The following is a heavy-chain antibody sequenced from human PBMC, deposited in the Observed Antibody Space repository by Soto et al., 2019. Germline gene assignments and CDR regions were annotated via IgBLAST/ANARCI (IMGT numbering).Heavy chain of an antibody. D-gene: IGHD6-13*01. J-gene: IGHJ4*02. CDR1: GYSFTSYL. Sequence: GESLKISCTGSGYSFTSYLIGWVRQMPGKGLEWMAIIYPGDSDTRYNPSFQGQVTISADKSISTAYLQWSSLKASDTAMYYCARHSASWRPYYFDYWGQGTLVTVSS. CDR2: IYPGDSDT. CDR3: ARHSASWRPYYFDY. V-gene: IGHV5-51*01.